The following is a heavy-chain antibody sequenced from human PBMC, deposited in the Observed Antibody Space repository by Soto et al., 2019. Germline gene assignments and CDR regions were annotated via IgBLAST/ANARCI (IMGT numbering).Heavy chain of an antibody. Sequence: ASVKVSCKASGYTFTCYYMHWVRQAPGQGLEWMGIINPSGGSTSYAQKFQGRVTMTRDTSTSTVYMELSSLTDEDTGVYYCVKDSSPAGHFYAMDVWGQGTTVTVSS. V-gene: IGHV1-46*01. CDR1: GYTFTCYY. CDR3: VKDSSPAGHFYAMDV. D-gene: IGHD6-13*01. CDR2: INPSGGST. J-gene: IGHJ6*02.